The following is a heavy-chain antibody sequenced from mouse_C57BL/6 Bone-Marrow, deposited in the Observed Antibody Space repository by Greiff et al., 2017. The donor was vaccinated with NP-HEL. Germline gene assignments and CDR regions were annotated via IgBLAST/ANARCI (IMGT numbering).Heavy chain of an antibody. CDR3: GLGYYDYDGWYFDV. CDR2: INPNNGGT. CDR1: GYTFTDYN. V-gene: IGHV1-18*01. Sequence: VHLKQSGPELVKPGASVKIPCKASGYTFTDYNMDWVKQSHGKSLEWIGDINPNNGGTIYNQKFKGKATLTVDKSSSTAYMELRSLTSEDTAVYYCGLGYYDYDGWYFDVWGTGTTVTVSS. J-gene: IGHJ1*03. D-gene: IGHD2-4*01.